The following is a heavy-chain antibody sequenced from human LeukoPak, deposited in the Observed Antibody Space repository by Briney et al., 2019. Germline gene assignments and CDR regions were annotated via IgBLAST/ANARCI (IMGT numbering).Heavy chain of an antibody. J-gene: IGHJ4*02. CDR2: ISGDGGST. CDR3: AKDHPLVEPVSGAAAGTAPGY. V-gene: IGHV3-43*02. Sequence: PGGSLRLSCAASGFTFDDYAMHWVRQAPGKGLEWVSLISGDGGSTYYADSVKGRFTISRDNSKNSLYLQMNSLRTEDTALYYCAKDHPLVEPVSGAAAGTAPGYWGQGTLVTVSS. D-gene: IGHD6-13*01. CDR1: GFTFDDYA.